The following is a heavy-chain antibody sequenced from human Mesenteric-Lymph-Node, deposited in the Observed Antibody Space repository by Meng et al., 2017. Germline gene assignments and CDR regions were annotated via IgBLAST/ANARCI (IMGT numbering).Heavy chain of an antibody. D-gene: IGHD3-22*01. CDR1: GFTFDDYG. J-gene: IGHJ4*02. Sequence: SWAASGFTFDDYGMSWVRQAPGKGLEWVSGINWNGGSTGYADSVKGRFTISRDNAKNSLYLQMNSLRAEDTALYYCARRQYYYDSSGYWRMSIEYDYWGQGTLVTVSS. CDR3: ARRQYYYDSSGYWRMSIEYDY. CDR2: INWNGGST. V-gene: IGHV3-20*04.